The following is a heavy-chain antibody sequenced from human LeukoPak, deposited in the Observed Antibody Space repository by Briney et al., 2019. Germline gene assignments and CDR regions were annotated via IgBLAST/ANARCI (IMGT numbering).Heavy chain of an antibody. Sequence: PSETLSLTCTVSGGSISSYYWSWIRQPPGKGLEWIRYIYYSGSTNYNPSLKSRVTISVDTSKNQFSLKLSSVTAADTAVYYCARGRVEVVAATRRDNWFDPWGQGTLVTVSS. V-gene: IGHV4-59*01. CDR2: IYYSGST. J-gene: IGHJ5*02. D-gene: IGHD2-15*01. CDR1: GGSISSYY. CDR3: ARGRVEVVAATRRDNWFDP.